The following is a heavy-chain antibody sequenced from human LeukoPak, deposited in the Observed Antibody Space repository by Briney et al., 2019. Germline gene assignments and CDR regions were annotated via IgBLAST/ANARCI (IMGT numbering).Heavy chain of an antibody. V-gene: IGHV3-23*01. CDR2: ISGSGGST. J-gene: IGHJ4*02. D-gene: IGHD2-15*01. Sequence: GGSLRLSCAASGFTFSSYAMSWVRQAPGKGLEWVSAISGSGGSTYYADSVKGRFTISRDNSKNTLYLQMISLRAEDTAVYYCAKDNIVVVVAAPFDYWGQGTLVTVSS. CDR1: GFTFSSYA. CDR3: AKDNIVVVVAAPFDY.